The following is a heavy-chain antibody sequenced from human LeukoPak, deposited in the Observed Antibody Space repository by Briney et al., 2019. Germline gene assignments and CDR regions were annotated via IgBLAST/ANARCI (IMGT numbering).Heavy chain of an antibody. J-gene: IGHJ4*02. V-gene: IGHV3-23*01. CDR2: IRGSGGST. CDR3: ARGHCSGGSCYFDY. Sequence: PGGSLRLSCAASGFTFSTYAMTWVRQAPGRGLEWVSTIRGSGGSTYYADSVKGRFTISRDNAKNSQYLQMNSLRAEDTAVYYCARGHCSGGSCYFDYWGQGTLVTVSS. D-gene: IGHD2-15*01. CDR1: GFTFSTYA.